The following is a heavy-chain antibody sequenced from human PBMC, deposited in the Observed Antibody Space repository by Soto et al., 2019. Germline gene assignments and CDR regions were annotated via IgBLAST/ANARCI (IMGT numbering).Heavy chain of an antibody. D-gene: IGHD3-22*01. CDR3: AGYYDSSGYFPFDY. J-gene: IGHJ4*02. Sequence: GGSLRLSCAASGFTFSSYAMSWVRQAPGKGLEWVSAISGSGGSTYYADSVKGRFTISRGNSKNTLYLQMNSLRAEDTAVYYWAGYYDSSGYFPFDYWGQGTLVTVSS. V-gene: IGHV3-23*01. CDR1: GFTFSSYA. CDR2: ISGSGGST.